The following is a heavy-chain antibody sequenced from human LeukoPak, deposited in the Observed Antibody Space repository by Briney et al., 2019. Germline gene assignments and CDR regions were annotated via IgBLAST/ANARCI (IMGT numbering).Heavy chain of an antibody. CDR3: ARDFRAVGSI. J-gene: IGHJ3*02. CDR2: VNNDGSGT. Sequence: PGGSLRLSCAASGFTFSSYWMNWVRQAPGKGLVWVSRVNNDGSGTTYADSVKGRFTISRDNAKNSLYLQMNSLRAEDTAVYYCARDFRAVGSIWGQGTMVTVSS. CDR1: GFTFSSYW. D-gene: IGHD3-10*01. V-gene: IGHV3-74*03.